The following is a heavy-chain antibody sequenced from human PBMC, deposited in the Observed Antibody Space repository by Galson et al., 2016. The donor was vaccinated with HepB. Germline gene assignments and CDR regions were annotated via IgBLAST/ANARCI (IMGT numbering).Heavy chain of an antibody. J-gene: IGHJ6*02. Sequence: PALVKPPQTLTLTCTFSGFSLNTRGVGVGWIRQAPEKAPKWLALVYWDDDKRFSPSLQDRLTITKDTSKNQVVLTMTNMDPVDTGTYYCAQARGGGDCLSNHPSHYYSGLEVWGQGTTVTVAS. D-gene: IGHD2-21*01. V-gene: IGHV2-5*02. CDR2: VYWDDDK. CDR3: AQARGGGDCLSNHPSHYYSGLEV. CDR1: GFSLNTRGVG.